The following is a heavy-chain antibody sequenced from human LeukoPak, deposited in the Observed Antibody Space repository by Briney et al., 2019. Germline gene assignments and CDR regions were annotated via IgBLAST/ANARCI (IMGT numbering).Heavy chain of an antibody. CDR1: GFTFSSNS. V-gene: IGHV3-23*01. J-gene: IGHJ4*02. CDR3: TKWSGFGDD. D-gene: IGHD3-10*01. CDR2: ISGSGDST. Sequence: GGSLRLSCAASGFTFSSNSMTWVRQTPGKGLEWVSGISGSGDSTFYADSVKGRFTISRDNSRNTLYLQMSSLRPEGTAVYYCTKWSGFGDDWGQGTLVTVSS.